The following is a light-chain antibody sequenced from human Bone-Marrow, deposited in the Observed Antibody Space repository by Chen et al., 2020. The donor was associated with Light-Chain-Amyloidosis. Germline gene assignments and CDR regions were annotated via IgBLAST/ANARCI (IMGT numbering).Light chain of an antibody. V-gene: IGLV3-21*02. CDR1: NIGSTS. CDR3: QVWDRSSDRPV. Sequence: SYVLTQPSSVSVAPGQTATLACGGNNIGSTSVHCYQQTPGQAPLLVVYDDSDRPSGIPERLSGSNSGNTATLTIRRVEAGEEADYYCQVWDRSSDRPVFGGGTKLTVL. CDR2: DDS. J-gene: IGLJ3*02.